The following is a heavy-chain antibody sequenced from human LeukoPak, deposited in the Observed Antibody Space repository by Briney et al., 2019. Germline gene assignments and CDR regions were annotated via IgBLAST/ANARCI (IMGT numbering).Heavy chain of an antibody. CDR2: ISGSGGST. CDR1: GFTFSSYA. J-gene: IGHJ5*02. CDR3: AKLSYGSGSLRWFDP. D-gene: IGHD3-10*01. V-gene: IGHV3-23*01. Sequence: GGSLRLSCAASGFTFSSYAMSWVRLAPGKGLEWVSAISGSGGSTYYADSVKGRFTISRDNSKNTLYLQMNSLRAEDTAVYYCAKLSYGSGSLRWFDPWGQGTLVTVSS.